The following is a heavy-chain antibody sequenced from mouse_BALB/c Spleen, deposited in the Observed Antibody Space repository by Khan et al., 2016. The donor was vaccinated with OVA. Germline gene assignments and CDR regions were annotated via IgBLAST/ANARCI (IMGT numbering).Heavy chain of an antibody. Sequence: VQLQQSGAELVKPGASVKLSCTGSGFNIKDTYIQWVKQRPEQGLEWIGRIDPANGKTIFDPKFQGKATITADKSSNTAYLHLSSLTAEDSVVYYCASSLLLCAMDYWGQGTSVTVSS. CDR1: GFNIKDTY. CDR3: ASSLLLCAMDY. J-gene: IGHJ4*01. V-gene: IGHV14-3*02. CDR2: IDPANGKT. D-gene: IGHD1-2*01.